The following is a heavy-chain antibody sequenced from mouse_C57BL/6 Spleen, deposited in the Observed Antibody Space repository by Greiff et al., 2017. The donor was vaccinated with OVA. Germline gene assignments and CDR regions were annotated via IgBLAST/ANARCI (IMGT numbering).Heavy chain of an antibody. CDR2: IYPRSGNT. CDR1: GYTFTSYG. D-gene: IGHD2-4*01. Sequence: VKLQQSGAELARPGASVKLSCKASGYTFTSYGISWVKQRTGQGLEWIGEIYPRSGNTYYNAKFKGKATLTADKSSSTAYMELRSLTSEDSAVYFCARRGDYDRYFDYWGQGTTLTVSS. J-gene: IGHJ2*01. V-gene: IGHV1-81*01. CDR3: ARRGDYDRYFDY.